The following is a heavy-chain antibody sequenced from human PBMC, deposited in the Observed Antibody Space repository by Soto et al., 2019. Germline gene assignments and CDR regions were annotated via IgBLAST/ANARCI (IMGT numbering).Heavy chain of an antibody. D-gene: IGHD6-19*01. J-gene: IGHJ4*02. Sequence: GGSLRLSCAASGFTFSTYSMNWVRQAPGKGPEWVSSISSSGNYIYYSDSVKGRFSISRDYAKSSVSLQMNSLRAEDTVVYYCARHSLHGSGWCIDPWGQGTLVTVSS. CDR1: GFTFSTYS. CDR2: ISSSGNYI. CDR3: ARHSLHGSGWCIDP. V-gene: IGHV3-21*01.